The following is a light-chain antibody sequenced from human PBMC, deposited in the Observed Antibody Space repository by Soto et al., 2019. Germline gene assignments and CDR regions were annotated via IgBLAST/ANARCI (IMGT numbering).Light chain of an antibody. CDR2: DAS. Sequence: EIVLTQSPATLSLSPGERATLSCRASQSVSSFLAWYQQKPGQAPRLLIYDASSRAPGIPARFSGSGSGTDFTLTISSLEPEDHAVYYCQQRSNWPPLFTFGPGTKVHIK. J-gene: IGKJ3*01. CDR3: QQRSNWPPLFT. CDR1: QSVSSF. V-gene: IGKV3-11*01.